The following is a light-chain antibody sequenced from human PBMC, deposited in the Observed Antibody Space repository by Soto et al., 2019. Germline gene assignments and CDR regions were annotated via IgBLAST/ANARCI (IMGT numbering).Light chain of an antibody. CDR2: GAT. CDR1: QSISND. Sequence: VQVTQSPSSLSASVGDRVTITCRASQSISNDVNWYQHKPGKPPKVLIFGATSLQSGVPSRFSGSGSGTDFTLTISSLQPGDFATYYCQQSYSTPRTCGQGTKLEIK. V-gene: IGKV1-39*01. J-gene: IGKJ2*01. CDR3: QQSYSTPRT.